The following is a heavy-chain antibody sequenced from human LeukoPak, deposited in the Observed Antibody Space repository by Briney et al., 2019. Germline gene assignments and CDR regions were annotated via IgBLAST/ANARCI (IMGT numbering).Heavy chain of an antibody. V-gene: IGHV3-21*01. CDR3: AREINDYGDYRYDY. Sequence: PGGSLRLSCAASGFIFSSYSMNWVRQAPGKGLEWVSSISSSSTYIYYADSVKGRFTISRDNAKNSLYLQMNSLRAEDTAVYYCAREINDYGDYRYDYWGQGTLVTVSS. J-gene: IGHJ4*02. CDR1: GFIFSSYS. D-gene: IGHD4-17*01. CDR2: ISSSSTYI.